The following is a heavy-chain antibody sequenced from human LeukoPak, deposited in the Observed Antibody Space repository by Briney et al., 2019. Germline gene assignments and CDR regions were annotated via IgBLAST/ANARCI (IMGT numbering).Heavy chain of an antibody. CDR3: ARVGPPYYYYYMDV. V-gene: IGHV3-7*01. CDR2: IKQDGSEK. CDR1: GFTFSSYW. J-gene: IGHJ6*03. Sequence: GGSLGLSCAASGFTFSSYWMTWVRQAPGKGLEWVANIKQDGSEKYSVDSLKGRFTISRDNAKKLLYLQMNSLRVEDTAVYYCARVGPPYYYYYMDVWGKGTTVTVSS.